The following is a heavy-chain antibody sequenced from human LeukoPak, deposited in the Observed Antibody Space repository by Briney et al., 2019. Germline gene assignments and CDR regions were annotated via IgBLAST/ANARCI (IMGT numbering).Heavy chain of an antibody. CDR1: GYTFTSYD. J-gene: IGHJ6*02. CDR3: ARGRITVFGVITYYYYYYGMDV. D-gene: IGHD3-3*01. V-gene: IGHV1-8*01. CDR2: LNPKNGST. Sequence: ASVKVSCTASGYTFTSYDINWVRQATGQGLEWMGWLNPKNGSTGYAQEFQGRVIMTRNTSISTAYMELSSLTSEDTAVYYCARGRITVFGVITYYYYYYGMDVWGQGTTVTVSS.